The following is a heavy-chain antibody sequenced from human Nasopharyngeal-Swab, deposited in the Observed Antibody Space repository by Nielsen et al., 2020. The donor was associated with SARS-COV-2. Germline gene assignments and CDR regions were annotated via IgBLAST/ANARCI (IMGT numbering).Heavy chain of an antibody. J-gene: IGHJ4*02. CDR1: GFTFSSYA. CDR2: ISASGGST. D-gene: IGHD6-19*01. Sequence: GESLRLSCAASGFTFSSYAMSWVRQAPGKGLEWVSGISASGGSTYSADSVKGRFTISRDNSKNTLYLQMNSLRADDTAVYYCAKTSARIGYSSGWGPDYWGQGTLVTVSS. V-gene: IGHV3-23*01. CDR3: AKTSARIGYSSGWGPDY.